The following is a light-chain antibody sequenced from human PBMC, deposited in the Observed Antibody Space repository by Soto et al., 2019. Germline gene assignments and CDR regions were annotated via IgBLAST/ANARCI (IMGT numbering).Light chain of an antibody. CDR3: QSYDSSLSGWV. V-gene: IGLV1-40*01. J-gene: IGLJ3*02. CDR1: SSNIGAGYV. Sequence: QSALTQPPSVSGAPGQRVTISCTGSSSNIGAGYVVHWYQQLPGTAPKLLIYGNSNRPSGVPDRFSGSKSGTSASLAITGLQAEDEADYSCQSYDSSLSGWVFGGGTKVTVL. CDR2: GNS.